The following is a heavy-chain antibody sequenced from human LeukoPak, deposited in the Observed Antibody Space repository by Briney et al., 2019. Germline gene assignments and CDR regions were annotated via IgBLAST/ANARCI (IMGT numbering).Heavy chain of an antibody. D-gene: IGHD6-25*01. J-gene: IGHJ4*02. CDR1: GYTFTGYY. CDR3: VTLLSNAAFDY. Sequence: ASVKVSCKASGYTFTGYYMHWVRQAPGQGLEWMGWINPNSGGTNYAQKFQGRVTMARDTSISTAYMELSRLRSDDTAVYYCVTLLSNAAFDYWGQGTLVTVSS. CDR2: INPNSGGT. V-gene: IGHV1-2*02.